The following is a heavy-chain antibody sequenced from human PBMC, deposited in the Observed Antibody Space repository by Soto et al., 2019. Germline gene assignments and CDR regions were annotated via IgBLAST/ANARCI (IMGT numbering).Heavy chain of an antibody. J-gene: IGHJ4*02. Sequence: GASVKVSCKSSGYIFKSYAVTWLRQAPGQGLEWMGGIIPVFGTPDYSQKFRGRVTITADESTSTVYMELRSLTSEDTAVYYCARHLYDYVWGSYRHWGQGTLVTVSS. V-gene: IGHV1-69*13. CDR1: GYIFKSYA. CDR2: IIPVFGTP. CDR3: ARHLYDYVWGSYRH. D-gene: IGHD3-16*02.